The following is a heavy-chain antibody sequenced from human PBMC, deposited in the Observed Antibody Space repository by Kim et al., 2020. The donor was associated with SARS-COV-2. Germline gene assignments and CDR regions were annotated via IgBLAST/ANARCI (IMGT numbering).Heavy chain of an antibody. J-gene: IGHJ6*02. CDR1: GYTFTTYA. CDR2: INPTRGNT. CDR3: ARSVAIMPPGMDV. V-gene: IGHV1-3*01. D-gene: IGHD2-21*01. Sequence: ASVKVSCKASGYTFTTYAIQWVRQAPGQGLEWLGWINPTRGNTKYSDTFQGRITITRDTSARTAYMELSSLRPEDTAVYYCARSVAIMPPGMDVWGQGTTVTVSS.